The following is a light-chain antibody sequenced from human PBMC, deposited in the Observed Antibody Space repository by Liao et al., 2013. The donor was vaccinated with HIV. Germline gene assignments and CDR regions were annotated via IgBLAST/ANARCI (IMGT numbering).Light chain of an antibody. V-gene: IGLV3-21*01. Sequence: SYVLTQPPSVSVAPGQTATLSCGGSNIGRKSVHWYQQKPGQAPVLVIYYDSDRPSGIPERFSGSNSGNTATLTISRVEAGDEADYYCQVWDSSSDHPVVFGGGTKLTVL. J-gene: IGLJ2*01. CDR3: QVWDSSSDHPVV. CDR1: NIGRKS. CDR2: YDS.